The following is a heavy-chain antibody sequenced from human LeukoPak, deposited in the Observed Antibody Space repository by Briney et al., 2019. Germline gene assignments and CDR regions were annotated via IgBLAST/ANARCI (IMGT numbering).Heavy chain of an antibody. Sequence: GGSLRLSCAASGFTFSSYAMHWVRQAPGKGLEWVANIKQDGSEKYYVDSVKGRFTISRDNAKNSLYLQMNSLRAEDTAVYYCARDEVDTAMVSDYWGQGTLVTVSS. V-gene: IGHV3-7*01. D-gene: IGHD5-18*01. CDR3: ARDEVDTAMVSDY. CDR2: IKQDGSEK. J-gene: IGHJ4*02. CDR1: GFTFSSYA.